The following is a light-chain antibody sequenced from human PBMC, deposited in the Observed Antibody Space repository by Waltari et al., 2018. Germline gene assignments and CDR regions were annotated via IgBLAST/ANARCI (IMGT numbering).Light chain of an antibody. J-gene: IGLJ1*01. V-gene: IGLV3-21*02. Sequence: SYVLTQPPSVSVAQGQTARISCDGNNIGSKNVHWYQQKPGQAPVLVVYDDGDRPSGIPERFSGSNSGNTATLTISRVDAGDEADYYCQVWDSGSDHYVFGTVTKVTVL. CDR1: NIGSKN. CDR3: QVWDSGSDHYV. CDR2: DDG.